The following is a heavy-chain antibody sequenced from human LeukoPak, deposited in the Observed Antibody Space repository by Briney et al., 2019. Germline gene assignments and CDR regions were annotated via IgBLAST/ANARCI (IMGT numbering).Heavy chain of an antibody. CDR2: MKEDGSKQ. CDR3: VRDFGGY. D-gene: IGHD3-3*01. Sequence: GGSLRLSCAGSGFTFSSYWMSWVRQAPGRGLEWVANMKEDGSKQYYVAPVEGRFTISRDNAKNSLYLQMNSLRAEDTAVYYCVRDFGGYWGQGTLVAVSS. V-gene: IGHV3-7*01. J-gene: IGHJ4*02. CDR1: GFTFSSYW.